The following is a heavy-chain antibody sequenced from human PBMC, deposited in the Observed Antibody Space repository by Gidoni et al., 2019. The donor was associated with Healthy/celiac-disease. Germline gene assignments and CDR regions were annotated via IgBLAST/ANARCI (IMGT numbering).Heavy chain of an antibody. CDR2: ISYDGSNK. Sequence: QVQLVESGGGVVQSGWSLRLPCAPAGFTFSRHGMHWVRQAQGKGLEWVAVISYDGSNKYYADSVKGRFTISRDNSKNTLYLQMNSLRAEDTAVYYCAKDKRRYFDWLSHFDYWGQGTLVTVSS. J-gene: IGHJ4*02. V-gene: IGHV3-30*18. D-gene: IGHD3-9*01. CDR1: GFTFSRHG. CDR3: AKDKRRYFDWLSHFDY.